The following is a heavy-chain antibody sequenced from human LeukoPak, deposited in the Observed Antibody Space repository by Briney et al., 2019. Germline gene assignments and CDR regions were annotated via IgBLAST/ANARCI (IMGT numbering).Heavy chain of an antibody. D-gene: IGHD5-18*01. CDR1: GGSISSYY. CDR3: ARDGTGGYSYGFPLDY. CDR2: IYTSGST. V-gene: IGHV4-4*07. Sequence: SETLSLTCTVSGGSISSYYWSWIRQPAGKGLEWIGRIYTSGSTNYNPSLKSRVTMSVDTSKNQFSLKPSSVTAADTAVYYCARDGTGGYSYGFPLDYWGQGTLVTVSS. J-gene: IGHJ4*02.